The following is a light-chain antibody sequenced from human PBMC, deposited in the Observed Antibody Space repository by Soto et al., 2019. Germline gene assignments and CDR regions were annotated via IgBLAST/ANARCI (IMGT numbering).Light chain of an antibody. Sequence: QSALTQPPSASGSPGQSVAISCTGTSSDVGGYNYVSWYQQHPGKAPKLMIYEVNKRPSGVPDRFSGSKSGNTASLTVSGLQAEDEADYYCSSYAGSSNVFGTRTRSPS. CDR2: EVN. J-gene: IGLJ1*01. V-gene: IGLV2-8*01. CDR1: SSDVGGYNY. CDR3: SSYAGSSNV.